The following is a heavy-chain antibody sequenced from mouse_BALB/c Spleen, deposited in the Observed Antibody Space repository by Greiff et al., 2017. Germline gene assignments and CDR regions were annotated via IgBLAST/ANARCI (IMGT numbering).Heavy chain of an antibody. Sequence: QVQLQQPGAELVKPGTSVKLSCKASGYNFTSYWINWVKLRPGQGLEWIGDIYPGSGSTNYNEKFKSKATLTVDTSSSTAYMQLSSLASEDSALYYCARSDYYGSSYFDYWGQGTTLTVSS. CDR3: ARSDYYGSSYFDY. CDR2: IYPGSGST. J-gene: IGHJ2*01. D-gene: IGHD1-1*01. CDR1: GYNFTSYW. V-gene: IGHV1-55*01.